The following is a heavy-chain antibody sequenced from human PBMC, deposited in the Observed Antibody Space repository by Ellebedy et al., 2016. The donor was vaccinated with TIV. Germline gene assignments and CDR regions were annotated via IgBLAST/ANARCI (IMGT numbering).Heavy chain of an antibody. V-gene: IGHV3-23*01. J-gene: IGHJ3*02. CDR2: ISGSGDNT. CDR1: GLTFSSHA. CDR3: ARDPVGVGPAFDI. D-gene: IGHD4-23*01. Sequence: PGGSLRLSCAASGLTFSSHAMSRVRQAPGKGLEWVSSISGSGDNTYYADSVKGRFTISRDNSKNTLSLQMNSLRAEDTAVYYCARDPVGVGPAFDIWGQGTIVTVSS.